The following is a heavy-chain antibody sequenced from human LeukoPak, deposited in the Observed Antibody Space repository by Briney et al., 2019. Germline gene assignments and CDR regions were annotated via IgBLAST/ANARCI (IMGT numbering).Heavy chain of an antibody. J-gene: IGHJ4*02. CDR2: INHGGST. CDR1: GGSFTTYY. Sequence: PSEALSLTCAVFGGSFTTYYWTWIRQPPGKGLEWIGEINHGGSTNYNPSLKSRVTISVDTSKNQFSLKLTSVTAADTAVYSCVRARFDYWGQGTLVTASS. V-gene: IGHV4-34*01. CDR3: VRARFDY.